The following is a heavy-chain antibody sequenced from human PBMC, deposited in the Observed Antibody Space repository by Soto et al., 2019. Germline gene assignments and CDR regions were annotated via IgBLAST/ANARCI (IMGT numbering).Heavy chain of an antibody. CDR2: INSDGSST. J-gene: IGHJ5*02. Sequence: GGSLRLSCAASGFTFSSYWMHSVRQAPGKGLVWVSRINSDGSSTSYADSVKGRFTISRDNAKNTLYLQMNSLRAEDTAVYYCASGKRGYCSGGSCYERWFDPWGQGTLVTVSS. V-gene: IGHV3-74*01. CDR3: ASGKRGYCSGGSCYERWFDP. D-gene: IGHD2-15*01. CDR1: GFTFSSYW.